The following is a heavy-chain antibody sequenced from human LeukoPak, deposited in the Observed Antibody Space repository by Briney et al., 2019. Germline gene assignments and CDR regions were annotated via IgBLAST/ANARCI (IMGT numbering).Heavy chain of an antibody. CDR1: GYTFTSYG. J-gene: IGHJ4*02. V-gene: IGHV1-18*01. Sequence: GASVKVSCKASGYTFTSYGISWVRQAPGQGLEWMGWISAYNGNTNYAQKLQGRVTMTTDTSTSTAYMELRSLRSDDTAVCYCARDSIATLDREPFDYWGQGTLVTVSS. CDR3: ARDSIATLDREPFDY. D-gene: IGHD4-23*01. CDR2: ISAYNGNT.